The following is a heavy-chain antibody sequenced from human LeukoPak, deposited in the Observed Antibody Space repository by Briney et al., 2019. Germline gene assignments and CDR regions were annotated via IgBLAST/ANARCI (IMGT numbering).Heavy chain of an antibody. CDR1: GFTFRTYG. CDR3: ARVYCTGGMCYTGLDY. J-gene: IGHJ4*02. D-gene: IGHD2-8*02. Sequence: GGSLRLSCAASGFTFRTYGMNWVRQAPGKGLEWVSYISGSSGSIYDADSVKGRFTISRHNAKNSLYLQMNSLRDEDTAFSYCARVYCTGGMCYTGLDYWGQGTLVTVSS. V-gene: IGHV3-48*02. CDR2: ISGSSGSI.